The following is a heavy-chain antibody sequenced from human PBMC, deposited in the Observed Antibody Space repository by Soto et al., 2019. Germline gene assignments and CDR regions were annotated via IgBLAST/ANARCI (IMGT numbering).Heavy chain of an antibody. Sequence: GGSLRLSCAASGFTFSSYSMNWVRQAPGKGLEWVSSISSSSSYIYYADSVKGRFTISRDNAKNSLYLQMNSLRAEDTAVYYCARALSPSGQLALNWFDPWGQGTLVTVSS. CDR3: ARALSPSGQLALNWFDP. D-gene: IGHD6-13*01. CDR1: GFTFSSYS. J-gene: IGHJ5*02. V-gene: IGHV3-21*01. CDR2: ISSSSSYI.